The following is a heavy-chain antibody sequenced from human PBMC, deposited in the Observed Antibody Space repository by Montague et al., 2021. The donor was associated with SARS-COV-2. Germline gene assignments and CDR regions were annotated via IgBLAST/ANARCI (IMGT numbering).Heavy chain of an antibody. CDR1: GGSVSSATYC. J-gene: IGHJ6*02. Sequence: SETLSLTCTVSGGSVSSATYCWSWIRQPPGKGLEWIGYINYSGSTSYNPSLKSRVTISVDMSKNQFSLKLNSVTAADTAVYYCASSGGYYYYYQGVDVWGQGTTVTASS. V-gene: IGHV4-61*01. CDR3: ASSGGYYYYYQGVDV. D-gene: IGHD3-10*01. CDR2: INYSGST.